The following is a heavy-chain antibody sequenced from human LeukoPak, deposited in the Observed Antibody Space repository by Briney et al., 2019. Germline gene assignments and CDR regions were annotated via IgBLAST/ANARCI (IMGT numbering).Heavy chain of an antibody. D-gene: IGHD3-22*01. V-gene: IGHV4-39*07. CDR2: IYHSGST. J-gene: IGHJ5*02. CDR1: GGSISSSSYY. Sequence: SETLFLTCTVSGGSISSSSYYWGWIRQPPGKGLEWIGSIYHSGSTYYNPSLKSRVTISVDTSKNQFSLKLSSVTAADTAVYYCARDRDYYDSQFDPWGQGTLVTVSS. CDR3: ARDRDYYDSQFDP.